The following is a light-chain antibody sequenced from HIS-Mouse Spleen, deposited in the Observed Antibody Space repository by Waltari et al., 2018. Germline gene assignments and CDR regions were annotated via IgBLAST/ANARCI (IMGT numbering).Light chain of an antibody. CDR1: SLRSYY. CDR3: NSRDSSGNHVV. J-gene: IGLJ2*01. Sequence: SSELTQDPAVSVALGPTVRNTCQGDSLRSYYASWYQHKPGQAPVLVIYGKNNRPSGIPDRFSGSSSGNTASLTITGAQAEDEADYYCNSRDSSGNHVVFGGGTKLTVL. CDR2: GKN. V-gene: IGLV3-19*01.